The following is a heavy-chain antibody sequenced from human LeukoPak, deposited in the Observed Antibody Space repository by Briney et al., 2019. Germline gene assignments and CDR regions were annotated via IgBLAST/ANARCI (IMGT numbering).Heavy chain of an antibody. CDR1: GGSISSSSYY. V-gene: IGHV4-39*01. Sequence: SETLSLTCTVSGGSISSSSYYWGWIRQPPGKGLEWIGSIYYSGSTYYNPSLKSRVTISVDTSKNQFSLKLSSVTAADTAVYYCARCSGYYANELDYWGQGTLVTVSS. CDR3: ARCSGYYANELDY. J-gene: IGHJ4*02. CDR2: IYYSGST. D-gene: IGHD3-22*01.